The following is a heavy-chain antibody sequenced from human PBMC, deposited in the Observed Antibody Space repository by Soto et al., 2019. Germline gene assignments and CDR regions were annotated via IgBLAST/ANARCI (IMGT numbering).Heavy chain of an antibody. CDR3: AKDLIYGYNSGRPFDS. J-gene: IGHJ4*02. Sequence: EVQLLESGGGLVQPGGSLRLSCAASGFTFSSFAVSWVRQAPGKGLEWVSAIGSRGDSTYYADSVKGRFTISRDNSKNTLYLQMNSLRAEDTAVYYCAKDLIYGYNSGRPFDSWGPGTLVTVSS. D-gene: IGHD6-19*01. V-gene: IGHV3-23*01. CDR1: GFTFSSFA. CDR2: IGSRGDST.